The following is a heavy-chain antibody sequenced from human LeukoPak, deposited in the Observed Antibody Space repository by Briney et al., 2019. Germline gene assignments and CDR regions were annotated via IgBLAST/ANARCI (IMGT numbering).Heavy chain of an antibody. CDR1: GGSVSSSSYY. J-gene: IGHJ4*02. CDR3: ARGSTWYQTNFDY. Sequence: PSETLSLTCTVSGGSVSSSSYYWGWIRQPPGKGREWIGSIYYSGSTHYNPSLKSRVTISVDTSKNQFSLKLTSVTAADTAVYYCARGSTWYQTNFDYWGQGTLVTVSS. D-gene: IGHD6-13*01. V-gene: IGHV4-39*07. CDR2: IYYSGST.